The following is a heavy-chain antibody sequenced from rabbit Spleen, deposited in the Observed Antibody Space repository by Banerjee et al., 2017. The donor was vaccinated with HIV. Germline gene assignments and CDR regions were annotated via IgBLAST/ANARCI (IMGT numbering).Heavy chain of an antibody. CDR2: IDPVFGIT. CDR3: ARDGAGGSYFAL. V-gene: IGHV1S7*01. CDR1: GFTLSSYY. J-gene: IGHJ4*01. D-gene: IGHD8-1*01. Sequence: QLKESGGGLVQPGGSLKLSCKASGFTLSSYYMNWVRQAPGKGLEWIGYIDPVFGITYYANWVNGRFSISRENAQNTVFLQMTSLTAADTATYFCARDGAGGSYFALWGPGTLVTFS.